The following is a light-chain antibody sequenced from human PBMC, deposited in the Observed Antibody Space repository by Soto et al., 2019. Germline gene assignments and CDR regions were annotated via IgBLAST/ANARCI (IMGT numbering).Light chain of an antibody. CDR1: QSPVKRDGNTS. Sequence: DIVMTQTPLSSPVTLGQPASTSCGSSQSPVKRDGNTSLGWLQQRQGKPPRLLIYKISNWFSGVPDRFSGSGAGTDFTLKISRVEAEDVGVYYRMQATQFPLTFGGGTKVEIK. J-gene: IGKJ4*01. V-gene: IGKV2-24*01. CDR2: KIS. CDR3: MQATQFPLT.